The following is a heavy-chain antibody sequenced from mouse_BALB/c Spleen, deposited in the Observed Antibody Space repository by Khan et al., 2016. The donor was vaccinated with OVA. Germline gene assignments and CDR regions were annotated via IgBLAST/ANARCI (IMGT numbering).Heavy chain of an antibody. CDR1: GFAFSSYD. CDR2: ISTSGTYT. J-gene: IGHJ3*01. D-gene: IGHD2-10*01. CDR3: SRPSYYGNPGFTY. Sequence: EVELVESGGGLVRPGGSLKLSCAASGFAFSSYDMSWVRQTPEKRLEWVATISTSGTYTYYLDSVKGRFTISRDTARNTLYLQMNSLRSEDTALYYCSRPSYYGNPGFTYWGQGTLVTVSA. V-gene: IGHV5-9*02.